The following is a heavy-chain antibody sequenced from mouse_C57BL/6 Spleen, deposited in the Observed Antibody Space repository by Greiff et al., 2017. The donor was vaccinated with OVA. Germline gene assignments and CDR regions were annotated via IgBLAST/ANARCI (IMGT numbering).Heavy chain of an antibody. CDR2: ISYDGSN. Sequence: DVKLEESGPGLVKPSQSLSLTCSVTGYSITSGYYWNWIRQFPGNTLEWMGYISYDGSNNYNPSLKNRISITRDTSKNQFFLKLNSVTTEDTATYYCARGYSYYFDYWGQGTTLTVSS. CDR3: ARGYSYYFDY. V-gene: IGHV3-6*01. J-gene: IGHJ2*01. CDR1: GYSITSGYY.